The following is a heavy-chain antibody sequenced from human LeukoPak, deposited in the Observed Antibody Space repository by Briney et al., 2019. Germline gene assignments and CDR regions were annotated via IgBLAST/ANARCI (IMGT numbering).Heavy chain of an antibody. V-gene: IGHV3-53*01. J-gene: IGHJ4*02. Sequence: GGSLRLSCAASGFTVSSNYMSWVRQAPGKGLEWVSVIYSGGSTYYADSVKGRFTISRDNSKNTLYLQMNNLRAEGTAVYYCARARLTYYYDSSGYPPGGFDYWGQGTLVTVSS. CDR3: ARARLTYYYDSSGYPPGGFDY. CDR1: GFTVSSNY. D-gene: IGHD3-22*01. CDR2: IYSGGST.